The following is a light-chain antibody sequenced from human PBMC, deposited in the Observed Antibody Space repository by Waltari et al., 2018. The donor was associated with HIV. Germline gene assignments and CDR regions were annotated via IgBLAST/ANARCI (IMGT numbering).Light chain of an antibody. CDR1: HSVSTY. CDR3: QQRTNWPQNT. CDR2: DAS. V-gene: IGKV3-11*01. J-gene: IGKJ4*01. Sequence: EIVLTQSPATLSLSPGERATLSCRASHSVSTYLAWYQQKPVQAPRLLIFDASNRATGVPPRFSGSGAGTDFTLTISSLEPEDFAVYYCQQRTNWPQNTFGGGTKVEIK.